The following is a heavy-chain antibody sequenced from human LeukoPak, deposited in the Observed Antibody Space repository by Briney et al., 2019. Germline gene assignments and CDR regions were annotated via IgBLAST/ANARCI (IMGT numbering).Heavy chain of an antibody. CDR1: GFTFSTYT. CDR3: ARDPYYVDTAMAVDY. J-gene: IGHJ4*02. V-gene: IGHV3-33*08. D-gene: IGHD5-18*01. Sequence: GGSLRLSCVASGFTFSTYTMNWVRQAPGKGLEWVAVIWYDGSNKYYADSVKGRFTISRDNSKNTLYLQMNSLRAEDTAVYYCARDPYYVDTAMAVDYWGQGTLVTVSS. CDR2: IWYDGSNK.